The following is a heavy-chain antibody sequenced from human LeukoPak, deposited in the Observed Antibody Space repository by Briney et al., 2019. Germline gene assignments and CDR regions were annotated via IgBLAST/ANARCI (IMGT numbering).Heavy chain of an antibody. Sequence: GASVKVSCKASGGTFSSYAISWVRQAPGQGLEWMGRIIPILGIANYAQKLQGRVTMTTDTSTSTAYMELRSLRSDDTAVYYCARDFGITMIVVVPTPGGYWGQGTLVTVSS. CDR3: ARDFGITMIVVVPTPGGY. J-gene: IGHJ4*02. V-gene: IGHV1-69*04. CDR1: GGTFSSYA. D-gene: IGHD3-22*01. CDR2: IIPILGIA.